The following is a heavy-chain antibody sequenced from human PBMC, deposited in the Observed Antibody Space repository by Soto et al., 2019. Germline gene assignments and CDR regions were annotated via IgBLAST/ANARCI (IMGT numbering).Heavy chain of an antibody. CDR2: ISASNGNT. Sequence: QVQLVQSGAEVKKPGASVKVSFKASGYTLTNYGVNWVRQAPGQRLEWMGWISASNGNTKYAQRVQGRVTMTTDTSTSTAYMELRSLRSDVTAVYYCARSQSGDYEGCGYWGQGTLVTVSS. V-gene: IGHV1-18*01. CDR3: ARSQSGDYEGCGY. J-gene: IGHJ4*02. D-gene: IGHD4-17*01. CDR1: GYTLTNYG.